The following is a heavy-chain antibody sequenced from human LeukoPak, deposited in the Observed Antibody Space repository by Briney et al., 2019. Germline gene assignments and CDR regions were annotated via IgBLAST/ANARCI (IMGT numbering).Heavy chain of an antibody. CDR3: ARLAYCGGDCYFNAFDI. D-gene: IGHD2-21*02. CDR1: GGSISSSSYY. Sequence: ETLSLTCTVSGGSISSSSYYWGWIRQPPGKGLEWIGSIYYSGSTYYNPSLKSRVTISVDTSKNQFSLKLSSVTAADTAVYYCARLAYCGGDCYFNAFDIWGQGTMVTVSS. J-gene: IGHJ3*02. V-gene: IGHV4-39*01. CDR2: IYYSGST.